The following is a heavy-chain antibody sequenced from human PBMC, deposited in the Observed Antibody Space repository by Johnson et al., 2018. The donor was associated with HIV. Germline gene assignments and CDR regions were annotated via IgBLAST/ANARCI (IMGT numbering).Heavy chain of an antibody. Sequence: VESGGGLVQPGRSLRLSCAASGFTFDDYAMHWVRQAPGKGLAWVPGLSWNSGSIGYEDSVKGRFPISSDNAKNSLYLQMNSLRAEDTALYYCAKSGPDAFDIWSQGTMVTVSS. CDR2: LSWNSGSI. D-gene: IGHD6-25*01. J-gene: IGHJ3*02. CDR3: AKSGPDAFDI. CDR1: GFTFDDYA. V-gene: IGHV3-9*01.